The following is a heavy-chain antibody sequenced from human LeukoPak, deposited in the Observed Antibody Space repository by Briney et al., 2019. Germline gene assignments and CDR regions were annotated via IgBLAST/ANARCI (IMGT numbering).Heavy chain of an antibody. Sequence: GGSLRLSCAASGFRFSDYNMNWVRQVPGKGLEWVSYIQSVSLTIYYLDSVKGRFTISRDNAKNSLFLQMNSLRVEDTAMYYCARGLYRYSSGWHFDYWGQGILVTVSS. J-gene: IGHJ4*02. D-gene: IGHD6-19*01. CDR2: IQSVSLTI. CDR3: ARGLYRYSSGWHFDY. V-gene: IGHV3-48*04. CDR1: GFRFSDYN.